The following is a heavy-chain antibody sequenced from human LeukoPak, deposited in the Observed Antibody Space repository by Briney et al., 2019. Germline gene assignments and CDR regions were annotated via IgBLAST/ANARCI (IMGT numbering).Heavy chain of an antibody. CDR1: GFTFSSFA. J-gene: IGHJ4*02. V-gene: IGHV3-30-3*01. D-gene: IGHD3-10*01. CDR3: ARVGRLDYYGSGSSYFDY. Sequence: GGSLRLSCAASGFTFSSFAMLWVRQAPGKGLEWVAVISFDGNDKYYADSVKGRFTISRENSKNTLYLQMNSLRAEDTAVYHCARVGRLDYYGSGSSYFDYWGQGTLVTVSS. CDR2: ISFDGNDK.